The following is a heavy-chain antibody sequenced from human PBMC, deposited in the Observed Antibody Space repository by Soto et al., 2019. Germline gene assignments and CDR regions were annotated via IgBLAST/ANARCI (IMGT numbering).Heavy chain of an antibody. J-gene: IGHJ4*02. D-gene: IGHD5-18*01. V-gene: IGHV4-31*03. Sequence: TCTVSGVSVSTGGYFWTWIRQHPGKGLEWIGNIYYSGMTYYNPSLRGRVSISLDPSESQFSLKLNSVTAADTAVYYCARDSSGPGYSYGKFDYWGQGALVTVSS. CDR2: IYYSGMT. CDR3: ARDSSGPGYSYGKFDY. CDR1: GVSVSTGGYF.